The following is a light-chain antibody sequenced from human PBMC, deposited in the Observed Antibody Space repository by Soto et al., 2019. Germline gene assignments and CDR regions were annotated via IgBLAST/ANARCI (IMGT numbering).Light chain of an antibody. Sequence: DLQMTQSPSSLSASVGEMVTITSQTRQISSSYLNWYQQKPGKAPKLLIYGASSWQSGVPSRFSGSGSGTDFTLTISSLQPEDFATYYCQQSYSTPRTFGQGTKVDIK. CDR3: QQSYSTPRT. V-gene: IGKV1-39*01. CDR1: QISSSY. CDR2: GAS. J-gene: IGKJ1*01.